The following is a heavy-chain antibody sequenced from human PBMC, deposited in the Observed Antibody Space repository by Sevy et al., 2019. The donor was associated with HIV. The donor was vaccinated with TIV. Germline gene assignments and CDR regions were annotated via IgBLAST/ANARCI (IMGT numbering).Heavy chain of an antibody. CDR1: GYTFTSYG. D-gene: IGHD3-10*01. CDR3: ARDRGGPRYGMDV. CDR2: INPNSGGT. J-gene: IGHJ6*02. V-gene: IGHV1-2*02. Sequence: ASVKVSCKASGYTFTSYGISWVRQAPGQGLEWMGWINPNSGGTNYAQKFQGRVTMTRDTSISTAYMELSRLRSDDTAVYYCARDRGGPRYGMDVWGQGTTVTVSS.